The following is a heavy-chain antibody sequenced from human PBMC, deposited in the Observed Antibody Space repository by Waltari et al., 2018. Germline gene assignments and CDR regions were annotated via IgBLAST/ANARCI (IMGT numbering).Heavy chain of an antibody. J-gene: IGHJ4*02. D-gene: IGHD2-15*01. CDR3: VRRLVVGTRFDY. Sequence: QLQLQESGPGLVKPSETLSLTCTVSGGSISSSSYYWGWIRQPPGKGLEWIGSIYYSGSTYYNPSHKSRVTISVDTSKNQFSLKLSSVTAADTAVYYCVRRLVVGTRFDYWGQGTLVTVSS. V-gene: IGHV4-39*07. CDR1: GGSISSSSYY. CDR2: IYYSGST.